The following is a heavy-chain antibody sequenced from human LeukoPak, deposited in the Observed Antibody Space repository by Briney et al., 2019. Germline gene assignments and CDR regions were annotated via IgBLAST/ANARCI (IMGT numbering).Heavy chain of an antibody. CDR3: ANRIAARSPYYFGH. CDR1: GFTFSSNP. V-gene: IGHV3-23*01. J-gene: IGHJ4*02. Sequence: GGSLRLSCAASGFTFSSNPMSWVRQAPGKGLEWVSAISYGGGSTYYADSVKGRFTISRDNSKNTLYLQMNSLRSEDTAVYYCANRIAARSPYYFGHWGQGTLVTVSS. CDR2: ISYGGGST. D-gene: IGHD6-6*01.